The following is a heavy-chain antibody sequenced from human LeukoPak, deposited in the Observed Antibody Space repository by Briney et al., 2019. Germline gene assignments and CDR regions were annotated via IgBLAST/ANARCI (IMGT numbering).Heavy chain of an antibody. J-gene: IGHJ5*02. CDR2: IDKKDNLYAT. CDR1: GFTFSGSA. Sequence: GGSLRLSCAASGFTFSGSAVHWVRQSSGKGLEWVGHIDKKDNLYATAYAESVKGRFTISRDDSKDTAFLHMDSLNTEDTALYYCTRDRGTYNWFDPWGQGTLVTVSS. CDR3: TRDRGTYNWFDP. V-gene: IGHV3-73*01. D-gene: IGHD2-15*01.